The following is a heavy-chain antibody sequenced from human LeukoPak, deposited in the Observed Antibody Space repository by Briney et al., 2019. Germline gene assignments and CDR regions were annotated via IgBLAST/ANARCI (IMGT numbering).Heavy chain of an antibody. CDR1: GFTFSSYA. CDR3: ARVSSVWNPALDY. V-gene: IGHV3-23*01. J-gene: IGHJ4*02. CDR2: ISGSGGST. D-gene: IGHD6-19*01. Sequence: GGSLRLSCAASGFTFSSYAMSWVRQAPGKGLEWVSAISGSGGSTCYADSVKGRFTISRDNSKNTLYLQMNSLSAEDTAVFYCARVSSVWNPALDYWGQGTLVTVSS.